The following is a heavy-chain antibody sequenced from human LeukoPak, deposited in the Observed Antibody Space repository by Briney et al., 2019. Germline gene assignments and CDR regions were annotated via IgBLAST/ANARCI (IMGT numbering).Heavy chain of an antibody. Sequence: GGSLRLSCAASGFTFSSSWMHWVRQAPGKGLVWVSRITRDGSSTTYADSVKGRFTTSRDNAKNTLYLQMDSLRDDDTAVYYCAKGGARFDYWGQGTLVTVSS. J-gene: IGHJ4*02. CDR2: ITRDGSST. V-gene: IGHV3-74*01. CDR1: GFTFSSSW. D-gene: IGHD4/OR15-4a*01. CDR3: AKGGARFDY.